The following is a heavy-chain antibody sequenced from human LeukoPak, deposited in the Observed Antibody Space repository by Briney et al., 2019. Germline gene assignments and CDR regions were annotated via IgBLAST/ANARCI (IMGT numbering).Heavy chain of an antibody. V-gene: IGHV1-2*02. CDR1: GYTFTGYY. CDR2: INPNSGGT. D-gene: IGHD3-22*01. J-gene: IGHJ4*02. CDR3: ARDRRVYYDSSGYSWWSFDY. Sequence: ASVKVSCKASGYTFTGYYMHWVRQAPGQGLEWMGWINPNSGGTNYAQNFQGRVTMTRDTSISTAYMELSRLRSDDTAAYYCARDRRVYYDSSGYSWWSFDYWGQGTLVTVSS.